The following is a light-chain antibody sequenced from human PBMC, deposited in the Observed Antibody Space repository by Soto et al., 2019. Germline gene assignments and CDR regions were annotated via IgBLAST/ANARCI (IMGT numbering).Light chain of an antibody. Sequence: EIVLTQSPGTLSLSPGERATLSCRASQSVSSYLAWYHQKPGQAPRLLIFDASNRAAGIPARFSGSGSATEFTLTISSLQSEDFSLYYCQHTLKWPPTFGQGTKVDIK. CDR1: QSVSSY. J-gene: IGKJ1*01. CDR2: DAS. CDR3: QHTLKWPPT. V-gene: IGKV3-15*01.